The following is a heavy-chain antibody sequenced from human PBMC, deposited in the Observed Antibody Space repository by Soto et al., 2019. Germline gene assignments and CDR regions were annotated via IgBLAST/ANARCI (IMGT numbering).Heavy chain of an antibody. Sequence: SVKVSCKASGGTFSSYTISWVRQAPGQGLEWMGRIIPILGIANYAQKFQGRVTITADKSTSTAYMELSSLRSEDTAVYYCAGAKIAVAGNFDYWGQGTLVTVSS. V-gene: IGHV1-69*02. D-gene: IGHD6-19*01. CDR2: IIPILGIA. CDR3: AGAKIAVAGNFDY. CDR1: GGTFSSYT. J-gene: IGHJ4*02.